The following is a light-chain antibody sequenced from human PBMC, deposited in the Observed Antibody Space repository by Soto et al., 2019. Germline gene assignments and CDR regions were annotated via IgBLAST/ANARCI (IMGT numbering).Light chain of an antibody. CDR1: QGLNNW. CDR2: AAS. V-gene: IGKV1D-12*01. J-gene: IGKJ5*01. Sequence: DIQMTQSPSSVSASVGDRVTITCRASQGLNNWLASYQQKPGKAPKLLIYAASSLQSGVPSRFSRSGSETDFTLTISSLQPEGFATYYFQQANRFPLALGQVTRLDIK. CDR3: QQANRFPLA.